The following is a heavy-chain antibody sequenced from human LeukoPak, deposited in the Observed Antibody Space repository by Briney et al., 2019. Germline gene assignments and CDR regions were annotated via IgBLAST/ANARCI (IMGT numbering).Heavy chain of an antibody. J-gene: IGHJ5*02. CDR1: GYSFTSYW. V-gene: IGHV5-51*01. CDR2: IYPGESAT. CDR3: ARNDYGDYLRWFDP. Sequence: GESRKISCKGSGYSFTSYWIGWVRQIPGKGREWMGIIYPGESATRYSPSFQGQLPISAANSISTAYLQWSSLKASAPANYTCARNDYGDYLRWFDPWGQGTLVTVSS. D-gene: IGHD4-17*01.